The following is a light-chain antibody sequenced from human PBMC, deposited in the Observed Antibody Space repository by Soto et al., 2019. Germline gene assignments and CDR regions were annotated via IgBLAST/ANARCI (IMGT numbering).Light chain of an antibody. CDR2: STF. J-gene: IGKJ1*01. V-gene: IGKV1-17*01. CDR1: QGIRHY. CDR3: LQHNTYPWA. Sequence: DIQMTQSPSSLSASVRDRVTITCRASQGIRHYLSWYKQKPGKAPKRLIYSTFSLQSGVPSRFSGSGSGTEFTLKISSLQPEDVATYYCLQHNTYPWAFGQGTKVEIK.